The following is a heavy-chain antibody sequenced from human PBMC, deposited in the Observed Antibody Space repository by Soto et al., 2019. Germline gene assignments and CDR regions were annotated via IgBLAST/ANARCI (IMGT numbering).Heavy chain of an antibody. D-gene: IGHD2-15*01. V-gene: IGHV3-30*18. Sequence: SLRLSCAASGFTFSIYGMHWVRQAPGKGLEWVAVISYDGSNKYYADSVKGRFTISRDNSKNTLYLQMNSLRAEDTAVYYCAKSQAGYCSGGSCYLNRSYGMDVWGQGTTVTVSS. CDR2: ISYDGSNK. CDR3: AKSQAGYCSGGSCYLNRSYGMDV. J-gene: IGHJ6*02. CDR1: GFTFSIYG.